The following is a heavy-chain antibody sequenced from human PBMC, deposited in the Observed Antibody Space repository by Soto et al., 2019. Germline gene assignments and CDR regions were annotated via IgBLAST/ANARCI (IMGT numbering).Heavy chain of an antibody. CDR2: INHSGST. V-gene: IGHV4-34*01. Sequence: PSETLSLTCAVYGGSFSGYYWSWIRQPPGKGLEWIGEINHSGSTNCNPSLKSRVTISVDTSKNQFSLKLSSVTAADTAVYYCARGYRGSSGRGLDPWGQGTLVTVS. D-gene: IGHD1-26*01. CDR3: ARGYRGSSGRGLDP. J-gene: IGHJ5*02. CDR1: GGSFSGYY.